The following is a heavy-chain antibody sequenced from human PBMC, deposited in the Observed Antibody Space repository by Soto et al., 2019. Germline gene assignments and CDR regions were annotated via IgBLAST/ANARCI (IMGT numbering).Heavy chain of an antibody. Sequence: GASVKVSCKASGYTFTSYDINWVRQATGQGLEWMGWMNPNSGNTGYAQKFQGRVTMTRNTSMSTAYMELSSLRSEDTAVYYCASTDSYDSSGYYHKYYFDYWGQGTLVTVSS. V-gene: IGHV1-8*01. CDR2: MNPNSGNT. CDR3: ASTDSYDSSGYYHKYYFDY. J-gene: IGHJ4*02. D-gene: IGHD3-22*01. CDR1: GYTFTSYD.